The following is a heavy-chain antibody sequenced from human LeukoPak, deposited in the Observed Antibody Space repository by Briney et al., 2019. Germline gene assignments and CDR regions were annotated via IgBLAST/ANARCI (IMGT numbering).Heavy chain of an antibody. Sequence: PGGSLRLSCEASGFTFSHYEMNWVSQAPGKGLEWVSYISSSGYTIYYADSVKGRFTISRDNAKNSLYLQMNSLRAEDTAVYYCAREDCSSTSCYDPSVSDYWGQGTLVTVSS. CDR1: GFTFSHYE. CDR3: AREDCSSTSCYDPSVSDY. J-gene: IGHJ4*02. CDR2: ISSSGYTI. V-gene: IGHV3-48*03. D-gene: IGHD2-2*01.